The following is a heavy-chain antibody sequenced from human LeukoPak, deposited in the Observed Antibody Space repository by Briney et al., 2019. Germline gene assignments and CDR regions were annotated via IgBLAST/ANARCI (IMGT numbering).Heavy chain of an antibody. D-gene: IGHD4-11*01. V-gene: IGHV4-30-4*08. CDR2: IYYSGST. Sequence: SQTLSLTCTVSGDSIITGDYSWSWIRQPPGKGLEWIGYIYYSGSTYYNPSLKSRVTISVDTSKNQFSLKLSSVTAADTAVYYCARGYRENYYYYYYLDVWGNGTTVTVSS. CDR1: GDSIITGDYS. CDR3: ARGYRENYYYYYYLDV. J-gene: IGHJ6*03.